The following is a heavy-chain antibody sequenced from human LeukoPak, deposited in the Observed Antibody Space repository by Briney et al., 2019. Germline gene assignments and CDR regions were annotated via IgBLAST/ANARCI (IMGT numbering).Heavy chain of an antibody. CDR2: ISNNGGYT. CDR1: GITFSTYA. Sequence: GGSLRLSCVASGITFSTYAMSWVRQAPGKGLEWVSAISNNGGYTYYADSVQGRFTISRDNSKSTLCLQMNSLRAEDTAVYYCAKQLGYCSDGSCYFPYWGQGTLVTVSS. CDR3: AKQLGYCSDGSCYFPY. J-gene: IGHJ4*02. V-gene: IGHV3-23*01. D-gene: IGHD2-15*01.